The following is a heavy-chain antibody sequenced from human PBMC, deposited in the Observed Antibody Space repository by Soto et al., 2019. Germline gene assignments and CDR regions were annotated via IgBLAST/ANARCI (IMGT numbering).Heavy chain of an antibody. Sequence: ELQLVESGGGLVKPGGSLRLSRAASGFDFSNGWMSWVRQAPGKRLEWVGRIKSKTDDGTTDYGAPVKGRFSISSYDSKNTLYFQMNSLKIEDTAVYYCTTDEWEWGQGTLVTVSS. CDR2: IKSKTDDGTT. CDR3: TTDEWE. D-gene: IGHD1-26*01. J-gene: IGHJ4*02. V-gene: IGHV3-15*05. CDR1: GFDFSNGW.